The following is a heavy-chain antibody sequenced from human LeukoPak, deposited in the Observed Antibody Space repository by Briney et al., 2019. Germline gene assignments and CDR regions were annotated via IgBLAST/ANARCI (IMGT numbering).Heavy chain of an antibody. CDR3: ARGAMVTLFDY. D-gene: IGHD5-18*01. CDR1: GGSFSGYY. Sequence: SETLSLTCAVYGGSFSGYYWSWIRQPPGKGLEWIGYIYTSGSTNYNPSLKSRVTISVDTSKNQFSLKLSSVTAADTAVYYCARGAMVTLFDYWGQGTLVTVSS. J-gene: IGHJ4*02. CDR2: IYTSGST. V-gene: IGHV4-4*09.